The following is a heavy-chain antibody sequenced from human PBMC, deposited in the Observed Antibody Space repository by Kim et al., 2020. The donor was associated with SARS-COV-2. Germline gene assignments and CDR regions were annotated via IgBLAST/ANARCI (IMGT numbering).Heavy chain of an antibody. CDR1: GGSISSSSYY. D-gene: IGHD4-17*01. CDR2: IYYSGST. Sequence: SETLSLTCTVSGGSISSSSYYWGWIRQPPGKGLEWIGSIYYSGSTYYNPSLKSRVTISVDTSKNQFSLKLSSVTAADTAVYYCASRDYAFKTFDYWGQGTLVTVSS. J-gene: IGHJ4*02. CDR3: ASRDYAFKTFDY. V-gene: IGHV4-39*01.